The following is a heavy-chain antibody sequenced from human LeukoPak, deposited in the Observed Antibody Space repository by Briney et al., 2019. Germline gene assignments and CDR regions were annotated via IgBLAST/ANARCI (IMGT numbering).Heavy chain of an antibody. V-gene: IGHV3-21*01. CDR2: ITSSSSYI. CDR1: GFTFSSYT. Sequence: PGGSLRLSCAASGFTFSSYTMNWVRQAPGKGLEWVSSITSSSSYIYYADSVKGRFTISRDNAKNSLCLQMNSLRAEDTAVYYCAKDNFVATTGGMEYWGQGTLVTVSS. CDR3: AKDNFVATTGGMEY. D-gene: IGHD5-12*01. J-gene: IGHJ4*02.